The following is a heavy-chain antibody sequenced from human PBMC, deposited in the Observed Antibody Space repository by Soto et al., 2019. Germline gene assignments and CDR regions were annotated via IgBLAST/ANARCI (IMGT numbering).Heavy chain of an antibody. Sequence: QVQLQQWGAGLLKPSETLSLTCAVYGGSFSGYSWSWIRQPPGKGLEWIGEINHSGSTNYNPSLKSRVTISVDTSKNQFSLKLSSVTAADTAVYYCARDGGNSFYYYWGQGTLVTVSS. CDR2: INHSGST. J-gene: IGHJ4*02. V-gene: IGHV4-34*01. CDR3: ARDGGNSFYYY. CDR1: GGSFSGYS. D-gene: IGHD2-21*02.